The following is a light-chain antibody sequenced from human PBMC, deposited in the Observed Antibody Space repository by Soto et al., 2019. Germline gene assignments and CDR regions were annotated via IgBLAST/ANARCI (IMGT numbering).Light chain of an antibody. J-gene: IGKJ1*01. Sequence: EIVLTQSPGTLSLSPGERVTLSCRASQSISNNNLAWYQQQPGQAPRLLIYGASTTASGIPARFSGSGSGTEFTLTISSLQSEDFAVYYCLHYNDWPRWTFGQGTKVDIK. CDR3: LHYNDWPRWT. CDR1: QSISNN. CDR2: GAS. V-gene: IGKV3-15*01.